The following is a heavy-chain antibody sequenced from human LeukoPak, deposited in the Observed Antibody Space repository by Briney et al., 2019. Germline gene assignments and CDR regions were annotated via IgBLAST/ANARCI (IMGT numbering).Heavy chain of an antibody. D-gene: IGHD3-22*01. CDR2: ISYDGSTT. CDR1: GFTFSRNA. J-gene: IGHJ3*02. Sequence: GGSLRLSCAASGFTFSRNAMHWVRQAPGKGLEWVAVISYDGSTTYYSDSVKGRFTISRDNSKNTLYLQMNSLRAEDTAVYYCAKAMIVVVSGAFDIWGQGTMVTVSS. V-gene: IGHV3-30*04. CDR3: AKAMIVVVSGAFDI.